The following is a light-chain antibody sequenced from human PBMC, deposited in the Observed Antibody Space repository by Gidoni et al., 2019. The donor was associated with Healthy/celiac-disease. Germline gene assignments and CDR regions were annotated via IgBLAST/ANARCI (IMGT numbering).Light chain of an antibody. CDR3: QQYNSYSLFT. Sequence: DIQMTQSPSTLSASVVDRVTITCRASQIISSWLAWYQQKPGKAPKLLIYKASSLESGVPSRFSGSGSGTEFTLTISSLQPDDFATYYCQQYNSYSLFTFGPGTKVDIK. CDR2: KAS. V-gene: IGKV1-5*03. J-gene: IGKJ3*01. CDR1: QIISSW.